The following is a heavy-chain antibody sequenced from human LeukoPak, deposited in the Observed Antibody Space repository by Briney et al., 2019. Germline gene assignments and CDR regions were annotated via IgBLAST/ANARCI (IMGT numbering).Heavy chain of an antibody. D-gene: IGHD6-19*01. CDR3: ARSRYSSGWYLDY. V-gene: IGHV1-3*01. Sequence: KFQGRVTITRDTSASTAYMELSSLRSEDTAVYYCARSRYSSGWYLDYWGQGTLVTVSS. J-gene: IGHJ4*02.